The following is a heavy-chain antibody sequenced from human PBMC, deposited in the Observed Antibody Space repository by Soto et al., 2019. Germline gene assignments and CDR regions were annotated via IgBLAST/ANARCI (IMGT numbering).Heavy chain of an antibody. CDR3: ARCIQQDYYYGMDV. D-gene: IGHD5-18*01. CDR2: ISADNGNT. J-gene: IGHJ6*02. Sequence: ASVKVSCKASGYTFYSHSISWVRQAPGQGLEWMGRISADNGNTKYAQKFWGRVTMTTDTSTSTVYMELRNLRSDDTAVYYCARCIQQDYYYGMDVWGQGTTVTVSS. CDR1: GYTFYSHS. V-gene: IGHV1-18*01.